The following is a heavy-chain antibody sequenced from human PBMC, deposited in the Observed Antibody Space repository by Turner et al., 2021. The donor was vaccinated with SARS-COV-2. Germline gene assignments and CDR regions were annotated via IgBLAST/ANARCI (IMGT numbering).Heavy chain of an antibody. CDR2: IWYDGSNK. J-gene: IGHJ4*02. D-gene: IGHD3-22*01. V-gene: IGHV3-33*01. CDR1: GFTFSSYG. CDR3: ARDGSGYYDSSGYFDH. Sequence: QVQLVESGGGVVQLGRSLRLPCAASGFTFSSYGMNWVRQAPGKGLEWVAVIWYDGSNKYYADSVKGRFTISRDNSKNTLYLQMNSLRAEDTAVYYCARDGSGYYDSSGYFDHWGQGTLVTVSS.